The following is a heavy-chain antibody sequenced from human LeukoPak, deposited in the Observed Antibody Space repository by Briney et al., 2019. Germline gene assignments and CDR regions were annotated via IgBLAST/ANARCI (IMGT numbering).Heavy chain of an antibody. CDR1: GFSFTDYW. J-gene: IGHJ5*02. CDR3: ARDHGYSSFDL. V-gene: IGHV3-7*01. Sequence: PGGSLRLSCAASGFSFTDYWMSGVRQTPAKGLDFVANMNPDGSARNYMDSGKGRFTISRDNAKKSLYQEISRLRADDTAVYCCARDHGYSSFDLWGQGTQVTVSS. CDR2: MNPDGSAR. D-gene: IGHD6-13*01.